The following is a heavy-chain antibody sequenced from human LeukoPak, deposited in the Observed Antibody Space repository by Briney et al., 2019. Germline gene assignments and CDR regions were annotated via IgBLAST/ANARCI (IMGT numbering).Heavy chain of an antibody. CDR2: IYTSGST. D-gene: IGHD1-1*01. CDR1: GGSVSSSSYY. Sequence: SETLSLTCTVSGGSVSSSSYYWGWIRQPAGKGLEWIGRIYTSGSTNYNPSLKSRVTMSVDTSKNQFSLKLSSVTAADTAVYYCARGDESDDSDYWGQGTLVTVSS. V-gene: IGHV4-61*02. J-gene: IGHJ4*02. CDR3: ARGDESDDSDY.